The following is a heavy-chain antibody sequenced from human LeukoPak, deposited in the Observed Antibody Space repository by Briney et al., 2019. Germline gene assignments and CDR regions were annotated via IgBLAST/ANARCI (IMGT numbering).Heavy chain of an antibody. V-gene: IGHV4-34*01. Sequence: SETLSLTCAVYGGSLSYYYWSWIRHSPEKGLEWIGEINRSGSTNYNPSLKSRVSISVDTSKNQFSLKLSSVTAADTAVYYCARGGFYCGDDCYVDYWGQGTLVTVSS. CDR1: GGSLSYYY. CDR3: ARGGFYCGDDCYVDY. J-gene: IGHJ4*02. CDR2: INRSGST. D-gene: IGHD2-21*02.